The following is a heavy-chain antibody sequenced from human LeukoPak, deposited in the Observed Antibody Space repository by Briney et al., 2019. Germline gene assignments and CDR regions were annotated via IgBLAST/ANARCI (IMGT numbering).Heavy chain of an antibody. CDR1: GGSISSSYY. V-gene: IGHV4-39*07. Sequence: SGTLSLTCGVSGGSISSSYYWGWIRQPPGKGLEWIGSIYYSGSTYYNPSLKSRVTISVDTSKNQFSLKLSSVTAADTAVYYCARDIRGYCSGGSCYRRGNYFDYWGQGTLVTVSS. CDR2: IYYSGST. J-gene: IGHJ4*02. D-gene: IGHD2-15*01. CDR3: ARDIRGYCSGGSCYRRGNYFDY.